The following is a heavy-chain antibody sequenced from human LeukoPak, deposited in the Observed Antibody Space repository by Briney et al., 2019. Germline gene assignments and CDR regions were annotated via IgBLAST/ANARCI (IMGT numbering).Heavy chain of an antibody. CDR1: GYSFTSYW. D-gene: IGHD3-9*01. CDR2: IYPGDSDT. J-gene: IGHJ3*02. Sequence: GESLKISCKGSGYSFTSYWIGWVRPMPGKGLEWMGIIYPGDSDTRYSPSFQGQVTISADKSISTAYLQWSSLKASDTAMYYCARLSYDILTGYSGARTGAFDIWGQGTMVTVSS. CDR3: ARLSYDILTGYSGARTGAFDI. V-gene: IGHV5-51*01.